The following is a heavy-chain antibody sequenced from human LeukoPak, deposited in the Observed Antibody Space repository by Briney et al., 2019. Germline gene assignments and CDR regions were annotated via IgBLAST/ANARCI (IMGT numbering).Heavy chain of an antibody. CDR2: ISYDGSNK. D-gene: IGHD3-10*01. J-gene: IGHJ5*02. CDR3: ARVGVRGGSGSYSYNWFDP. CDR1: AFTFSSYA. V-gene: IGHV3-30*04. Sequence: GGSLRLSCAASAFTFSSYAMHWVRQAPGKGLEWVAVISYDGSNKYYADSVKGRFTISRDNSKNTLYLQMNSLRAEDTAVYYCARVGVRGGSGSYSYNWFDPWGQGTLVTVSS.